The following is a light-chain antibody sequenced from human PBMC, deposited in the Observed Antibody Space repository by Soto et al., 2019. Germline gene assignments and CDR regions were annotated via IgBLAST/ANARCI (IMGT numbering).Light chain of an antibody. CDR1: SSDVGGYNY. CDR3: SSYTSSSRVV. Sequence: QSALTQPASVSGSPGQSITISCTGTSSDVGGYNYVSWYQQHPGKAPKLMIYDVSNRPSGVSNRFSGSKSGNTASLTISGLQAEDEPDYYCSSYTSSSRVVFGGGTQLTVL. J-gene: IGLJ2*01. CDR2: DVS. V-gene: IGLV2-14*01.